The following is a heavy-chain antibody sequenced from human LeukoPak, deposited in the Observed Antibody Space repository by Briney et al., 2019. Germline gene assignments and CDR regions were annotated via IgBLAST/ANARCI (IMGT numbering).Heavy chain of an antibody. CDR2: IIPILGIA. D-gene: IGHD2-2*01. V-gene: IGHV1-69*02. J-gene: IGHJ6*02. Sequence: SVKVSCKASGGTFSSYTISWVRQAPGQGLEWMGRIIPILGIANYAQKFQGRVTITADKSTSTAYMELSSLRSEDTAVYYCARLSIVVVPAAPGDCYYYGMDVWGQGTTVTVSS. CDR1: GGTFSSYT. CDR3: ARLSIVVVPAAPGDCYYYGMDV.